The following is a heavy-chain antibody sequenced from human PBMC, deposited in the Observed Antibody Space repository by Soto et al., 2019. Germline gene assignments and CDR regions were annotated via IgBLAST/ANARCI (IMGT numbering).Heavy chain of an antibody. Sequence: EVQLVESGGGLVQPGGSLRLSCAASGFTFSRFWMHWVRQAPGKGLVWVSRINTDGSSTTYADSVKGRFTISRDNAKNTLYLPMDSRRAEDTGVYYCTRDPGAYSSTWSFYFDSWGQGTLVTVSS. CDR2: INTDGSST. V-gene: IGHV3-74*01. D-gene: IGHD6-13*01. CDR3: TRDPGAYSSTWSFYFDS. J-gene: IGHJ4*02. CDR1: GFTFSRFW.